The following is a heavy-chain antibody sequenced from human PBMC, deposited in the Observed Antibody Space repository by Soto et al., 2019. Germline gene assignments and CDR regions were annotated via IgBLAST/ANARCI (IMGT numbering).Heavy chain of an antibody. CDR1: GFTFRNYA. CDR3: AKDAISGDGIWLMDS. D-gene: IGHD4-17*01. J-gene: IGHJ5*02. CDR2: LLRSGSSA. Sequence: GALRLSCAASGFTFRNYAMTWARQAPGKGLEWVSSLLRSGSSAYYADSVRGRFTISSDTSANSLYLQMDNLRAEDTAIYYCAKDAISGDGIWLMDSWGQGTVVTVSS. V-gene: IGHV3-23*01.